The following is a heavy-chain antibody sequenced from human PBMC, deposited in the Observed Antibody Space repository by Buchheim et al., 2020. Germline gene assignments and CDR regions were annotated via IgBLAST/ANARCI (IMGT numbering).Heavy chain of an antibody. V-gene: IGHV3-23*01. J-gene: IGHJ4*02. CDR3: ARETSSSWDY. CDR1: GFTFRRCA. CDR2: ISDSAAST. D-gene: IGHD6-13*01. Sequence: EVQLLESGGGLVQTGGSLRLSCAASGFTFRRCAMSWVRQAPGKGLEWVSGISDSAASTYYADSVKGRFTISRDNSKNKLYLQMSSLRAEDTAVYHCARETSSSWDYWGQGTL.